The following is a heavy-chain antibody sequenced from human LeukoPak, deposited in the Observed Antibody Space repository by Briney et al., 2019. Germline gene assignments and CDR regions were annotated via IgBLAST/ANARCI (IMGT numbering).Heavy chain of an antibody. Sequence: PSGTLSLTCTVSGGSISSYYWSWIRQPPGKGLEWIGYIYYSGSTNYNPSLKSRVTISVDTSKNQFSLKLSSVTAADTAVYYCARDSAASGDYDSSFAFDIWGQGTMVTVSS. V-gene: IGHV4-59*01. CDR2: IYYSGST. J-gene: IGHJ3*02. CDR1: GGSISSYY. CDR3: ARDSAASGDYDSSFAFDI. D-gene: IGHD3-22*01.